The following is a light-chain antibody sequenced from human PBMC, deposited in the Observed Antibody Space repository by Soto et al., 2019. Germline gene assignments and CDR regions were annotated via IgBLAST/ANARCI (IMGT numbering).Light chain of an antibody. V-gene: IGKV1-5*03. CDR2: KAS. CDR3: QHYNSYSEA. CDR1: QNIRSR. J-gene: IGKJ1*01. Sequence: DFQMTQSPSTLSASVGDRVTITCRASQNIRSRLAWYQQKPGKAPKLLIYKASTLKSGVPSRFSGSGSGTEFNLPISSLKPDDFATYYCQHYNSYSEAFGQGTKVDIK.